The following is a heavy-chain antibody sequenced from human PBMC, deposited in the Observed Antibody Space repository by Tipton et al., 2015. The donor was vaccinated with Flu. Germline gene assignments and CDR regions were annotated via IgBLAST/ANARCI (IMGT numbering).Heavy chain of an antibody. J-gene: IGHJ4*02. V-gene: IGHV3-64*01. D-gene: IGHD3-10*01. CDR2: ISSSGGST. Sequence: GSLRLSCAASGFTFSNYGMHWVRQAPGKGLEYVSSISSSGGSTHYANSVKGRFTISRDNSKNTLYLQMGSLRDEDMAVYYCASYGSGTYYWGQGTLVSVSS. CDR3: ASYGSGTYY. CDR1: GFTFSNYG.